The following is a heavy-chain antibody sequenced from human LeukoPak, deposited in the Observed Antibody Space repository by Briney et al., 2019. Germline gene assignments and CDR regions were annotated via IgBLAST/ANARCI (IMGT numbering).Heavy chain of an antibody. D-gene: IGHD5-18*01. CDR2: IDYSGST. Sequence: PSETLSLTCAVYGGSFSGYYWSWIRQPPGKGLEWIGYIDYSGSTNYNPSLKSRVTISVDTSKNQCSLKLSSVTAADTAVYYCATGYTAMVSDYWGQGTLVTVSS. CDR3: ATGYTAMVSDY. CDR1: GGSFSGYY. V-gene: IGHV4-59*01. J-gene: IGHJ4*02.